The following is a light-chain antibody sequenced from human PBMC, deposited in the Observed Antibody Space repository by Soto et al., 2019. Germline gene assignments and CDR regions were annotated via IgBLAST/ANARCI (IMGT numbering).Light chain of an antibody. CDR2: EAS. CDR3: SLYTSENTYV. CDR1: SSDVSGYNY. Sequence: QSALTQPASVSGSPGQSITISCTGTSSDVSGYNYVSWYQQHPGKAPKLIIYEASNRPSGVPDRFSGSKSGNTASLTISGLQAADEADYYCSLYTSENTYVFGTGTKVTVL. V-gene: IGLV2-14*01. J-gene: IGLJ1*01.